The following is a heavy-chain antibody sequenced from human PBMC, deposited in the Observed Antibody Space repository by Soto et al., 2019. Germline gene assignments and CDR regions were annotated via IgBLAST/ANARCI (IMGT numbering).Heavy chain of an antibody. CDR1: GFTSGT. J-gene: IGHJ6*02. V-gene: IGHV3-23*01. Sequence: EVLLLESGGGLVQPGGSLRLSCAASGFTSGTTWVRQTPGRGLEWVSGISASSGKIFYAESVRGRFTISKDNSKNTLYLQMDSLRDDDTAIYFCTQWDGYVDVWGQGTTVIVSS. CDR2: ISASSGKI. CDR3: TQWDGYVDV. D-gene: IGHD1-26*01.